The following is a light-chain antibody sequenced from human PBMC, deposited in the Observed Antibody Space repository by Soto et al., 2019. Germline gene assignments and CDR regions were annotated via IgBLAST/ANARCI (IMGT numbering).Light chain of an antibody. J-gene: IGKJ1*01. CDR3: QQYSVYPWT. V-gene: IGKV1-5*03. CDR2: KAS. Sequence: DIQMTQSPSTLSASVGDRVSITCRASQTISSWLAWYQQKPGKAPKLLVYKASTLESGVPSSFSCSASGTEFTLTISSLQPDDFATYYCQQYSVYPWTFGQGTKIDVK. CDR1: QTISSW.